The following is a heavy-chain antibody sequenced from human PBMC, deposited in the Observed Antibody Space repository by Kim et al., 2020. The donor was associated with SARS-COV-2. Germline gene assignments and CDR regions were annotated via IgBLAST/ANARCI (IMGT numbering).Heavy chain of an antibody. J-gene: IGHJ4*02. CDR3: ARSDFWSGYLGY. D-gene: IGHD3-3*01. Sequence: NYAQKFQGRVTMTRDTSISTAYMELSRLRSDDTAVYYCARSDFWSGYLGYWGQGTLVTVSS. V-gene: IGHV1-2*02.